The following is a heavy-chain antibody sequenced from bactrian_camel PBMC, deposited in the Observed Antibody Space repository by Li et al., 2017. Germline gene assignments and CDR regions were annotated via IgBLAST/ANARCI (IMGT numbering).Heavy chain of an antibody. CDR1: KYTYSSRC. Sequence: HVQLVESGGGAVQTGGSLRLSCEVSKYTYSSRCMGWFRQTPGKEREGVASMHTSGGSTTYADSVKGRFTISMDNAKNTLYLQMNNLQPEDTAIYYCATPSFWVSHGHCRLIESEYSNWGQGTQVTVS. D-gene: IGHD4*01. J-gene: IGHJ4*01. CDR2: MHTSGGST. V-gene: IGHV3-3*01. CDR3: ATPSFWVSHGHCRLIESEYSN.